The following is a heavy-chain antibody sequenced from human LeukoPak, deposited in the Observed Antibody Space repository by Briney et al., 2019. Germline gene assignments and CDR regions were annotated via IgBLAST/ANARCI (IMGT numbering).Heavy chain of an antibody. Sequence: SGGSLRLSCAASGFTFTSAWMSWVRQAPGKGLEWVGRIKGKTAAGAPDYVASVKGRFTISRDDSKNTLFLQMNSLKTEDTAVYYCITGDYDFWSGFYSPNHYFDYWGQGTLVTVSS. D-gene: IGHD3-3*01. CDR3: ITGDYDFWSGFYSPNHYFDY. V-gene: IGHV3-15*01. J-gene: IGHJ4*02. CDR1: GFTFTSAW. CDR2: IKGKTAAGAP.